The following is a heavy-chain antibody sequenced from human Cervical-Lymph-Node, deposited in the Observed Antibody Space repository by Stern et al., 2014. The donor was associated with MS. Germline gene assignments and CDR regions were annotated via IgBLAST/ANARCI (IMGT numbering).Heavy chain of an antibody. CDR2: IDWDDDK. J-gene: IGHJ4*02. D-gene: IGHD6-19*01. CDR1: GFSLSTSGMC. V-gene: IGHV2-70*15. CDR3: ARIRSSGWYEDY. Sequence: QITLKESGPALVKPTQTLTLTCTFSGFSLSTSGMCVSWIRQPPGKALEWLARIDWDDDKYYSTSLKTRLTISKDTSKNQVVFTMTNMDPVDTATYYCARIRSSGWYEDYWGQGTLVTVSS.